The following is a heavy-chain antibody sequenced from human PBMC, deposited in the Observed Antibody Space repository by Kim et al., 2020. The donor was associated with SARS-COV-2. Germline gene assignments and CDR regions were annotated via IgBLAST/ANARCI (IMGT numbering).Heavy chain of an antibody. CDR3: ARPPGVITGTTHHP. Sequence: ASVKVSCKASGYTFTSYDINWVRQATGQGLEWMGWMNPNSGNTGYAQKFQGRVTMTRNTSISTAYMELSSLRSEDTAVYYCARPPGVITGTTHHPWGQGTLVTVSS. V-gene: IGHV1-8*01. D-gene: IGHD1-7*01. J-gene: IGHJ5*02. CDR2: MNPNSGNT. CDR1: GYTFTSYD.